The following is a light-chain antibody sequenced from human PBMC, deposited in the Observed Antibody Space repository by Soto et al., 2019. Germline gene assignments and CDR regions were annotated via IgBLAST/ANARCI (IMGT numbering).Light chain of an antibody. Sequence: EIVLTQSPGTLSLSPGGRATLSCRVSQSVSSSSLAWYQQKRGQAPRLLIHDASSRATGIPDRFSGSGSGTDFTLTISRLEPEDFAVYYCQQYGGSPRTFGQGTKVDI. CDR2: DAS. V-gene: IGKV3-20*01. J-gene: IGKJ1*01. CDR3: QQYGGSPRT. CDR1: QSVSSSS.